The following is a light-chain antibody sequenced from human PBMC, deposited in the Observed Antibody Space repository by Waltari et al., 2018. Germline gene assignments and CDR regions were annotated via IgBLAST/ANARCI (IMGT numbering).Light chain of an antibody. V-gene: IGKV2-28*01. Sequence: DFVMTQSPLSLPVTPGAPASISCRSSQSLLHSNGYNYLDWYLQKPGQSPQLLIYLGSNRASGVPDRFSGSGSGTDFTLKISRVEAEDVGVYYCMQALQTWTFGQGTKVEIK. J-gene: IGKJ1*01. CDR3: MQALQTWT. CDR2: LGS. CDR1: QSLLHSNGYNY.